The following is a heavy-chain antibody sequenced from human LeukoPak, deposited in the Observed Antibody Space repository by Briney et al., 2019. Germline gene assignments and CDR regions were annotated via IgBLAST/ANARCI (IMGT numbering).Heavy chain of an antibody. CDR3: ARQYCSGGSCYEDY. CDR1: GGSFSGYY. J-gene: IGHJ4*02. Sequence: SETLPLTCAVYGGSFSGYYWSWIRQPPGKGLEWIGFIYYSGSTNYNPSLKSRVTISVDTSKNQFSLKLSSVTAADTAVYYCARQYCSGGSCYEDYWGQGTLVTVSS. CDR2: IYYSGST. D-gene: IGHD2-15*01. V-gene: IGHV4-59*08.